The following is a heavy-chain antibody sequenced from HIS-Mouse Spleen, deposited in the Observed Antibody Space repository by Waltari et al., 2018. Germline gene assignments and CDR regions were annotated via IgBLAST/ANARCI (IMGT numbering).Heavy chain of an antibody. CDR2: IYYSGST. D-gene: IGHD6-13*01. CDR1: GCSISSSSYY. Sequence: QLQLQESGPGLVKPSDTLSLTCTVSGCSISSSSYYWGWIRQPPGKGLEWIGSIYYSGSTYYNSSLKSRVTRAVDTSKNQFSLKLSSVTAADTAVYYCAREIPYSSSWYDWYFDLWGRGTLVTVSS. V-gene: IGHV4-39*07. CDR3: AREIPYSSSWYDWYFDL. J-gene: IGHJ2*01.